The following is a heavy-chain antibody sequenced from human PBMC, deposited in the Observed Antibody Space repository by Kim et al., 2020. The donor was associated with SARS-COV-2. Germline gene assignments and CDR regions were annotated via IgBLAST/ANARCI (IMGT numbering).Heavy chain of an antibody. CDR1: GFTFSSYS. J-gene: IGHJ4*02. D-gene: IGHD3-10*01. V-gene: IGHV3-21*01. CDR2: ISTTGNYI. Sequence: GGSLRLSCAASGFTFSSYSMIWVRQAPGGGLEWVSLISTTGNYIYYADSLKGRLTISRDNTKNSLFLQMNSLRPDDTAVYYCARSVGQGYSGTGNYFDSWGQGTRVTDTS. CDR3: ARSVGQGYSGTGNYFDS.